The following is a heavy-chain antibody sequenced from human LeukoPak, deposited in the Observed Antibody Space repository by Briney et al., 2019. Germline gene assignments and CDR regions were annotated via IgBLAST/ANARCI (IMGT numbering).Heavy chain of an antibody. CDR3: ARDLYFCSSTSCYPSYNWFDP. Sequence: ASVKVSRKASGYTFTGYYMHWVRQAPGQGLEWMGWINPNSGGTNYAQKFQGRVTMTRDTSISTAYMELSRLRSDDTAVYYCARDLYFCSSTSCYPSYNWFDPWGQGTLVTVSS. V-gene: IGHV1-2*02. D-gene: IGHD2-2*01. J-gene: IGHJ5*02. CDR1: GYTFTGYY. CDR2: INPNSGGT.